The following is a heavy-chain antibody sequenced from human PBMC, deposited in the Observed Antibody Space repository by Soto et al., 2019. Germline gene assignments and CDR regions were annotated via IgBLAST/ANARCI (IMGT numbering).Heavy chain of an antibody. J-gene: IGHJ4*02. CDR2: INTGNVNK. V-gene: IGHV1-3*04. CDR3: ARHPPLTGDALDY. D-gene: IGHD7-27*01. Sequence: QVQLVQSGAEEKKPGASVKVSCKASGYIFTSYTLHWVRQAPGQRLEWMGWINTGNVNKKYSQKFQGRVTITRDTSANTAYMELSSLTSEDTAVYYCARHPPLTGDALDYWGQGTLVTVSS. CDR1: GYIFTSYT.